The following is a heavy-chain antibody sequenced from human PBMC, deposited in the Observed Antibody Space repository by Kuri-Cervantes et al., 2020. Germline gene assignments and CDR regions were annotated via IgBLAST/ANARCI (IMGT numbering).Heavy chain of an antibody. CDR2: IYHSGST. CDR1: GYSISSGYY. V-gene: IGHV4-38-2*01. CDR3: ASTVAAAGQNWFDP. J-gene: IGHJ5*02. D-gene: IGHD6-13*01. Sequence: GSLRLSCAVSGYSISSGYYWGWIRQPPGKGLGWIGSIYHSGSTCYNPSLKSRVTISVDTSKNQFSLKLSSVTAADTAVYYCASTVAAAGQNWFDPWGQGTLVTVSS.